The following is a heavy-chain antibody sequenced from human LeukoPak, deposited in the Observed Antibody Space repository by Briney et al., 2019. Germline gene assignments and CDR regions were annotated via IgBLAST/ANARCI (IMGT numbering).Heavy chain of an antibody. J-gene: IGHJ4*02. CDR2: SNADGSST. D-gene: IGHD6-13*01. V-gene: IGHV3-74*01. CDR3: GRETAPPGTRAVDY. CDR1: GFTFSSYW. Sequence: GGSLRLSCAASGFTFSSYWVHWVRQAPGKGLVWVSRSNADGSSTSYADSVKGRFTISRDNAKNTLYLQMDSLRAEDTAVYYRGRETAPPGTRAVDYWGQGSLVTVSS.